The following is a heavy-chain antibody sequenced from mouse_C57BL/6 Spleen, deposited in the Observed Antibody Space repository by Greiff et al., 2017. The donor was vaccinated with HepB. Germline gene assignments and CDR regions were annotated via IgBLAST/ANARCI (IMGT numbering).Heavy chain of an antibody. J-gene: IGHJ3*01. V-gene: IGHV1-9*01. Sequence: VKLQESGAELMKPGASVKLSCKATGYTFTGYWIEWVKQRPGHGLEWIGEILPGSGSTNYNEKFKGKATFTADTSSNTAYMQLSSLTTEDSAIYYCARRDSSGSPFAYWGQGSLVTVSA. CDR2: ILPGSGST. CDR1: GYTFTGYW. CDR3: ARRDSSGSPFAY. D-gene: IGHD3-2*02.